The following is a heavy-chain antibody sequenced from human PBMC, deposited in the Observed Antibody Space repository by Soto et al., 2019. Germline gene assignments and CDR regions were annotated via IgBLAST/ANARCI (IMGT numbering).Heavy chain of an antibody. Sequence: SVKVSCKASGGTFSSYAISWVRQAPGQGLEWMGGIIPIFGTANYAQKFQGRVTITADESTSTAYMELSSLRSEDTAVYYCARGGDCGGPDAFDIWGQGTMVTVSS. CDR1: GGTFSSYA. CDR3: ARGGDCGGPDAFDI. J-gene: IGHJ3*02. CDR2: IIPIFGTA. V-gene: IGHV1-69*13. D-gene: IGHD2-21*01.